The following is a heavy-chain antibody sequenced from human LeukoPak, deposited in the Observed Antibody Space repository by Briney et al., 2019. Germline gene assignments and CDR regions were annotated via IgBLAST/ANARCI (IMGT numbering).Heavy chain of an antibody. Sequence: ASVKVSCKASGYNFINYYIHWVRQAPGQGLEWMGWINPNRGDTNYARKFQGRVTMTRETAISTAYMELSRLRSDDTAVYYCARPSSSWYGDFDYWGQGTLVTVSS. V-gene: IGHV1-2*02. J-gene: IGHJ4*02. CDR1: GYNFINYY. CDR2: INPNRGDT. CDR3: ARPSSSWYGDFDY. D-gene: IGHD6-13*01.